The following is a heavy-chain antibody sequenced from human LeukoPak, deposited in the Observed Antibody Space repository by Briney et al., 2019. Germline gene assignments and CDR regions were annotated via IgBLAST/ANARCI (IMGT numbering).Heavy chain of an antibody. D-gene: IGHD5-18*01. CDR3: ARDFGLLGYSYGHDAFDI. CDR2: ISSDGSNK. V-gene: IGHV3-30-3*01. J-gene: IGHJ3*02. CDR1: GFSFSSYS. Sequence: GGSLRLSCAVSGFSFSSYSMHWVRQAPGKGLEWAAVISSDGSNKYYADSVKGRFTISRDNSKNTLYMQMNSLRAEDTAVYYCARDFGLLGYSYGHDAFDIWGQGTMVTVSS.